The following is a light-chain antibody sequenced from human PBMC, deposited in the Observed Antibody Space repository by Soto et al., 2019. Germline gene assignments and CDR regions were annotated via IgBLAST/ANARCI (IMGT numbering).Light chain of an antibody. J-gene: IGLJ2*01. CDR1: SSDVGSYNL. CDR3: CSYAGNNTFV. Sequence: QSALTQPASVSGSPGQSITISCTGTSSDVGSYNLVSWYQQHPGKAPKLIIYEGSKRPSGVSNRFSGSKSGNTASLTISGLQAEDEADYYCCSYAGNNTFVFGGGTKVTVL. V-gene: IGLV2-23*03. CDR2: EGS.